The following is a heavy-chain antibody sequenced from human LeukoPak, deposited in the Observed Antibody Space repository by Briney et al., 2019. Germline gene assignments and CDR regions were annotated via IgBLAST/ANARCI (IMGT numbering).Heavy chain of an antibody. CDR3: ARGRIVVVPAAMLSETYYYYMDV. CDR2: INHSGST. J-gene: IGHJ6*03. V-gene: IGHV4-34*01. D-gene: IGHD2-2*01. Sequence: SETLSLTCAVYGGSFSGYYWSWIRQPPGKGLEWSGEINHSGSTNYNPSLKSRVTISVDTSKNQFSLKLSSVTAADTAVYYCARGRIVVVPAAMLSETYYYYMDVWGKGTTVTVSS. CDR1: GGSFSGYY.